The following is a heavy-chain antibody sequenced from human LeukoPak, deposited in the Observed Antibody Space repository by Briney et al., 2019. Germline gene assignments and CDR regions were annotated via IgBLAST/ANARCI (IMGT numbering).Heavy chain of an antibody. V-gene: IGHV1-8*01. D-gene: IGHD3-3*01. CDR2: MNPNSGNT. Sequence: ASVKVSCKASGYTFTSYDINWVRQATGQGLEWMGWMNPNSGNTGYAQKVQGRVTMTRNTSISTAYMELSSLRSEDTAVYYCARGLEGFLASGDYYYYGMDVWGQGTTVTVSS. J-gene: IGHJ6*02. CDR1: GYTFTSYD. CDR3: ARGLEGFLASGDYYYYGMDV.